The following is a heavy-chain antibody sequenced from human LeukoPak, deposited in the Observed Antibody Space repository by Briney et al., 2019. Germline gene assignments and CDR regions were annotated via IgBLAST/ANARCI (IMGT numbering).Heavy chain of an antibody. D-gene: IGHD3-22*01. Sequence: SETLSLTCTVSAGSISGYYWSWIRQPPGKRLEWVGYIYYSGSTNSNPSLKSRVTMSVDTSKNQFSLKLSSVTATDTAVYYCARHNYYDSSGYYHLGYWGQGNLVTVSS. CDR1: AGSISGYY. CDR2: IYYSGST. J-gene: IGHJ4*02. V-gene: IGHV4-59*08. CDR3: ARHNYYDSSGYYHLGY.